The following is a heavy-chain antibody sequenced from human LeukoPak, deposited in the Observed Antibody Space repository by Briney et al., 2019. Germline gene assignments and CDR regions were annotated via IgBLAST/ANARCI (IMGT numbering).Heavy chain of an antibody. CDR2: ISYDGSNK. Sequence: GRSLRLSCAASGFTFSSYGMHWVRQAPGKGLEWVAVISYDGSNKYYADSVKDRFTISRDNSKNTLYLQMNSLRAEDTAVYYCAKVHPPLYGMDVWGQGTTVTVSS. J-gene: IGHJ6*02. CDR1: GFTFSSYG. CDR3: AKVHPPLYGMDV. V-gene: IGHV3-30*18.